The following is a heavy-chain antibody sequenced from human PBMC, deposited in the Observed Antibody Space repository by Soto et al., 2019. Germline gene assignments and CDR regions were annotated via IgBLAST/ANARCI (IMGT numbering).Heavy chain of an antibody. V-gene: IGHV2-5*02. J-gene: IGHJ4*02. D-gene: IGHD3-9*01. CDR2: IYWDDDK. Sequence: QITLTESGPTLVKPTQTLTLTCTFSGFSLRTSEVGVGWIRQPPRKALEWLALIYWDDDKRYSPSLKSRLTITKDTSKNQVVLTMTNMDPADTATYYCAHRFDWYYFNYWGRGTVVTVSS. CDR3: AHRFDWYYFNY. CDR1: GFSLRTSEVG.